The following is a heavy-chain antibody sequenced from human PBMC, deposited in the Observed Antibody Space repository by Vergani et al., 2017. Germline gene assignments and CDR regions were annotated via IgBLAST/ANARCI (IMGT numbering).Heavy chain of an antibody. D-gene: IGHD2-15*01. CDR3: AQLSGGYYSGGKVHPLRTAFDV. J-gene: IGHJ3*01. CDR1: GGSISAGYYF. V-gene: IGHV4-61*02. Sequence: QVQLQASGPGRVKPSQTLSLTCTMSGGSISAGYYFWSWIRQPAGKGLEWLGHISASGNASHSPSLKTRVSMSVDTSKNQFSLTVTSVTAADTAIYFCAQLSGGYYSGGKVHPLRTAFDVWGHGTVVTVSS. CDR2: ISASGNA.